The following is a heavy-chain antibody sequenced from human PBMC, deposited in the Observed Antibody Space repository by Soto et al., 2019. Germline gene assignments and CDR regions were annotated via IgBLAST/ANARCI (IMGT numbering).Heavy chain of an antibody. Sequence: SETLSLTCTVSGGSISIISYYWCLIRQPPGKGLEWIGSIYYSGSTYYNPSLKSRVTISVDTSKNQFSLKLSSVTASDTAVYYCARQAHYDFWSGYYQFLYYYYGMDVWGQGTTVTVTS. D-gene: IGHD3-3*01. CDR2: IYYSGST. CDR1: GGSISIISYY. CDR3: ARQAHYDFWSGYYQFLYYYYGMDV. V-gene: IGHV4-39*01. J-gene: IGHJ6*02.